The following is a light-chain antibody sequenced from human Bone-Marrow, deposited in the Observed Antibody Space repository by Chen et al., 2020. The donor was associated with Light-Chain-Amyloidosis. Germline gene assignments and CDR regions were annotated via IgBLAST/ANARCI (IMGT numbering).Light chain of an antibody. CDR3: SSYTITITRV. V-gene: IGLV2-14*01. CDR2: EVT. CDR1: SSDVGGDNH. Sequence: QSALTQPASVSGSHGKSITITCTGTSSDVGGDNHVTWYHQHTDNAPILMIYEVTKRPSLVPDRFSGSKADNTASLTISGLQTEEEADYFCSSYTITITRVFVSWTRVTVL. J-gene: IGLJ1*01.